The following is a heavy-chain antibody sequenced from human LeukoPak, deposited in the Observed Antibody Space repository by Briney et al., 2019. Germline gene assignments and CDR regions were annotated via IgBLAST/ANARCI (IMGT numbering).Heavy chain of an antibody. CDR2: IYYSGST. J-gene: IGHJ5*02. CDR3: AGVPMVRGDNWFDP. D-gene: IGHD3-10*01. CDR1: GGSISSGGYY. Sequence: PSETLSLTCTVSGGSISSGGYYWSWIRQHPGKGLEWIGYIYYSGSTYYNPSLKSRVTISVDTSKNQFSLKLSSVTAADTAVYYCAGVPMVRGDNWFDPWGQGTLVTVSS. V-gene: IGHV4-31*03.